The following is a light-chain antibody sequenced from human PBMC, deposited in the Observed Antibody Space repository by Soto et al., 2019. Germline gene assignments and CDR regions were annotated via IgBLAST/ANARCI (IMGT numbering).Light chain of an antibody. CDR1: QSVSTD. J-gene: IGKJ1*01. V-gene: IGKV3-15*01. Sequence: EIVLTQSPGTLSLSQGEGVTLSCRASQSVSTDLAWYQQKPGQAPRLLIYGASIRAIGVPDRFSGSGSGTDFTFTISSLQSEDSAIYYCQQYFRWPPWTFGQGTKVDI. CDR2: GAS. CDR3: QQYFRWPPWT.